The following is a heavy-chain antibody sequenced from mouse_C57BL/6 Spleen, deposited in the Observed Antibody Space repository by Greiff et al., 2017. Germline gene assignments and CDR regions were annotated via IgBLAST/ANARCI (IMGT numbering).Heavy chain of an antibody. CDR3: AREEGTTVVASGGDFDY. CDR1: GYAFSSYW. Sequence: VQLVESGAELVKPGASVKISCKASGYAFSSYWMNWVKQRPGKGLEWIGQIYPGDGDTNYNGKFKGKATLTADKSSSTAYMQLSSLTSEDSAVYFCAREEGTTVVASGGDFDYWGQGTTLTVSS. D-gene: IGHD1-1*01. CDR2: IYPGDGDT. J-gene: IGHJ2*01. V-gene: IGHV1-80*01.